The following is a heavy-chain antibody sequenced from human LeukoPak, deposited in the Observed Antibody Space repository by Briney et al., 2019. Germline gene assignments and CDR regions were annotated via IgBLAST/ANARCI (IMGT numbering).Heavy chain of an antibody. CDR2: IYYSGST. V-gene: IGHV4-39*01. J-gene: IGHJ1*01. Sequence: SVTLSLTCTVAGGSISSSSYYWGWIRQPPGKGLEWIGSIYYSGSTYYNPSLKSRVTISVDTSKNQFSLKLSSVTAADTAVYYCARPVEYDSRGYWRAEYFQHRGQGTLVTVSS. D-gene: IGHD3-22*01. CDR3: ARPVEYDSRGYWRAEYFQH. CDR1: GGSISSSSYY.